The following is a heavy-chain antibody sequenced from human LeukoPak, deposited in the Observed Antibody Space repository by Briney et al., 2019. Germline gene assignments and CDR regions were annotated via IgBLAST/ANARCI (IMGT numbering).Heavy chain of an antibody. D-gene: IGHD6-13*01. CDR2: IIPIFGTA. Sequence: ASVKVSCKASGGTFSSYAISWVRQAPGQGLEWMGGIIPIFGTANYAQKFQGRVTITADESTSTAYMELSSLRSEDTAVYFCVRHVVDRAAPYYYYYYYMDVWGKGTTVTVSS. CDR3: VRHVVDRAAPYYYYYYYMDV. V-gene: IGHV1-69*13. J-gene: IGHJ6*03. CDR1: GGTFSSYA.